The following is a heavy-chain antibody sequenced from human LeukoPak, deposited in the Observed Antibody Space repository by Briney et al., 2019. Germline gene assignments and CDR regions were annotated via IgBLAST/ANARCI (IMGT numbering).Heavy chain of an antibody. D-gene: IGHD3-22*01. CDR2: ISYDGSNK. V-gene: IGHV3-30*18. Sequence: GGSLRLSCAASGFTFSSYGMHWVRQAPGKGLEWVAVISYDGSNKYYADSVKGRFTISRDNSKNTLYLQMNSLRAEDTAVYYCAKDLGDRYYYDSSGYYPSGNFDYWGQGTLVTVSS. J-gene: IGHJ4*02. CDR3: AKDLGDRYYYDSSGYYPSGNFDY. CDR1: GFTFSSYG.